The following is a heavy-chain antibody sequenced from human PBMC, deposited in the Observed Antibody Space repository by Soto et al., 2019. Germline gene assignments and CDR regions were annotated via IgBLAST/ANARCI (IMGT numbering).Heavy chain of an antibody. CDR3: ARTGGMDV. J-gene: IGHJ6*02. CDR1: GGSFRDFY. V-gene: IGHV4-34*01. CDR2: INHSGDT. Sequence: QVQLQQWGAGLLRPSETLSLTCAVYGGSFRDFYWSWLRQTPEKGLEWIGEINHSGDTKYNPSLESRVTISVDTSKNQFSLKVNFVTPADTAVYYSARTGGMDVWGPGATVTVSS.